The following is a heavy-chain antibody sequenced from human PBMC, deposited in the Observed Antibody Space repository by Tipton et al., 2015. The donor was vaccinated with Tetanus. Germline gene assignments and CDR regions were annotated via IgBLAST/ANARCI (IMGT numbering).Heavy chain of an antibody. CDR2: VDPRDSQA. Sequence: QLVQSGAEVGRPGESLKISCQGSGYNFSHYSIGWVRQLPGRGLEWMGIVDPRDSQATYGPSFQGQVTLSADRSINVAYLQWGSLKASDTGLYYCARRRSDVLSGAYHWYFDLWGRGTLVGVSS. CDR1: GYNFSHYS. J-gene: IGHJ2*01. D-gene: IGHD3-3*01. CDR3: ARRRSDVLSGAYHWYFDL. V-gene: IGHV5-51*01.